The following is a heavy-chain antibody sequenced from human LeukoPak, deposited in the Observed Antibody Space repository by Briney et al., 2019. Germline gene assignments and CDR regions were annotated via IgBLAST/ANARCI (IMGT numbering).Heavy chain of an antibody. D-gene: IGHD6-13*01. CDR2: IKEDGSET. CDR1: GFIFKKYW. V-gene: IGHV3-7*03. J-gene: IGHJ4*02. Sequence: GGSLRLSCAASGFIFKKYWMNWVRQVPGKGLECLANIKEDGSETYYADSVKGRFTISRDNSKNTLYLQMSSLRAEDAAVYYCAKSGSTSWYLDYWGQGTLVTVSS. CDR3: AKSGSTSWYLDY.